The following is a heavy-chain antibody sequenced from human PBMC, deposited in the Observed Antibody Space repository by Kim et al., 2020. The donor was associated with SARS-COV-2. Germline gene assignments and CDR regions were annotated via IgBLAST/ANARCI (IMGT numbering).Heavy chain of an antibody. V-gene: IGHV3-66*01. D-gene: IGHD3-10*01. CDR1: GFTVSSNY. CDR2: IYSGGST. J-gene: IGHJ4*02. CDR3: ARAIWFGELLLDYFDY. Sequence: GGSLRLSCAASGFTVSSNYMSWVRQAPGKGLEWVSVIYSGGSTYYADSVKGRFTISRDNSKNTLYLQMNSLRAEDTAVYYCARAIWFGELLLDYFDYWGQGTLVIVSS.